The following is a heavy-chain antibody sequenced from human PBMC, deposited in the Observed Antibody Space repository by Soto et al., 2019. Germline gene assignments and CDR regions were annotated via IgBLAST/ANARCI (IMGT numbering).Heavy chain of an antibody. Sequence: SETLSFTCSVSGGSISSGDYYWNWIRQPPGKGLEWIGHIYYSGSTYYNSSLKSRVTISLDTSKNQFSLKLSSVTAADTAVYYCARYCSGGSCYPFDYWGQGTLVTVSS. CDR2: IYYSGST. CDR3: ARYCSGGSCYPFDY. CDR1: GGSISSGDYY. J-gene: IGHJ4*02. D-gene: IGHD2-15*01. V-gene: IGHV4-30-4*01.